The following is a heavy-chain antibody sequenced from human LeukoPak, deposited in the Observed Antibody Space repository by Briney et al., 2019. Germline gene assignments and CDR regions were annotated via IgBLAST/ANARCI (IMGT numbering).Heavy chain of an antibody. J-gene: IGHJ4*01. V-gene: IGHV1-18*01. Sequence: GASVKVSCKASGYIYSSFGISWVRHAPGQGLEWMGWISGHSGKTQYAQKIEDRLTMTTNTSTGTAYMELRSLRSDDTAVYYCARDEGLEVPYYFDNWGQGTLITVSS. D-gene: IGHD3-3*01. CDR3: ARDEGLEVPYYFDN. CDR2: ISGHSGKT. CDR1: GYIYSSFG.